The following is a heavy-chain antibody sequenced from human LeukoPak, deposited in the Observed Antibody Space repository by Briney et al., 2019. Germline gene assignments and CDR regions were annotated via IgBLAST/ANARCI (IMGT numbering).Heavy chain of an antibody. CDR1: GGSISSSNW. J-gene: IGHJ4*02. CDR3: ARAPHEACTNGVCYTLDY. CDR2: IYHSGST. D-gene: IGHD2-8*01. Sequence: PSGTLSLTCAVSGGSISSSNWWSWVRQPPGKGLEWIGEIYHSGSTNYNPSLKSRVTISVDKSKNQFSLKLSSVTAADTAVYYCARAPHEACTNGVCYTLDYWGQGTLVTVSS. V-gene: IGHV4-4*02.